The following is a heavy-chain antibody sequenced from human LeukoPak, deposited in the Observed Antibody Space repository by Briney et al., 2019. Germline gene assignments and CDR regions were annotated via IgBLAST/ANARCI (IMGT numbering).Heavy chain of an antibody. V-gene: IGHV4-59*08. J-gene: IGHJ4*02. D-gene: IGHD3-9*01. CDR1: GGSISSYY. CDR2: IYYSGST. CDR3: ASSSDILTGFNY. Sequence: SETLSLTCTVSGGSISSYYWSWIRQPPGKGLEWIGYIYYSGSTYYNPSLKSRVTISVDTSKNQFSLKLSSVTAADTAVYYCASSSDILTGFNYWGQGTLVTVSS.